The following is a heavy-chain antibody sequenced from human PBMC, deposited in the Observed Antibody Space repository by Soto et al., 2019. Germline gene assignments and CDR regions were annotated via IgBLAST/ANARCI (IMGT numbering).Heavy chain of an antibody. V-gene: IGHV3-74*01. J-gene: IGHJ4*02. CDR1: GFTFSNYW. Sequence: SLRLSCAASGFTFSNYWMHWVRQTPGMGLVWVSHINIDGSDTTYADSVRGRFTIPRDNAKNTLYLQMNSLRAEDTAVYYCVRGDIRVRLDYWGLGTPVTVSS. CDR2: INIDGSDT. CDR3: VRGDIRVRLDY. D-gene: IGHD5-12*01.